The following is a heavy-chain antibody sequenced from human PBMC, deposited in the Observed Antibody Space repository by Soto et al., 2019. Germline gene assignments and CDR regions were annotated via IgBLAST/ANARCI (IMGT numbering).Heavy chain of an antibody. D-gene: IGHD3-16*01. CDR1: GYSFTRYG. Sequence: KVSCKTSGYSFTRYGIAEARQALGQGLEWMGWINTYNGNTNYAQNLQGRVTLTTDTSTSTAYMELTSLRSNDTAIYYCAMVDVYVTPSPQDVWGQGTTVTVSS. CDR2: INTYNGNT. CDR3: AMVDVYVTPSPQDV. J-gene: IGHJ6*02. V-gene: IGHV1-18*01.